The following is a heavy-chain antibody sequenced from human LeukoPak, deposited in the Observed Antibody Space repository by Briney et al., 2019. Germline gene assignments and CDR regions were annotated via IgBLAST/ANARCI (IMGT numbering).Heavy chain of an antibody. CDR2: ITDGGGST. CDR1: GFTFSNYA. J-gene: IGHJ4*02. V-gene: IGHV3-23*01. Sequence: PGGSLRLSCAASGFTFSNYAMSWVRQAPGKGLEWVSAITDGGGSTYYADSVKGRFTISRDNSKNMLFLQVNSLRAEDTAVYYCAKRVEYNSPGGYFDYWGQGILVTVAS. D-gene: IGHD6-6*01. CDR3: AKRVEYNSPGGYFDY.